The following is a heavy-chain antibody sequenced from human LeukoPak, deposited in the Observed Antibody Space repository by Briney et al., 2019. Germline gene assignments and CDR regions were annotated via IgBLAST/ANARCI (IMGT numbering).Heavy chain of an antibody. CDR1: GFTFSNFA. CDR3: AKGAAAGKVDWFDP. D-gene: IGHD6-13*01. V-gene: IGHV3-23*01. Sequence: GGSLRLSCAASGFTFSNFAMMWVRQAPGTGLQWVSTITGYGATFYADSVRGRFTIFRDTSMNTLFLQMNSLGAEDTAVFYCAKGAAAGKVDWFDPWGQGTLVTVSS. CDR2: ITGYGAT. J-gene: IGHJ5*02.